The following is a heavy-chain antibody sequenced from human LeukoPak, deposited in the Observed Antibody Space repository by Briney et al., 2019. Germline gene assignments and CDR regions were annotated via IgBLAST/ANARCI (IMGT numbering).Heavy chain of an antibody. J-gene: IGHJ2*01. Sequence: EPSETLSLTCTVSGGSISSYYWSWIRQPPGKGLEWIGYIYYSGSTNYNPSLKSRVTISVDTSKNQFSLKLSSVTAADTAVYYCARQGVESSGRPWYFDLWGRGTLVTVSS. CDR1: GGSISSYY. V-gene: IGHV4-59*08. CDR2: IYYSGST. D-gene: IGHD6-19*01. CDR3: ARQGVESSGRPWYFDL.